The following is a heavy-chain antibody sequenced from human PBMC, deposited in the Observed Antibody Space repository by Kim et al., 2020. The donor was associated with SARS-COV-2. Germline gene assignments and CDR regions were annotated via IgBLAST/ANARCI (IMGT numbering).Heavy chain of an antibody. J-gene: IGHJ4*02. Sequence: SVKGRFNISRDNAKAPLYLQMNRLRAEDTAVYYCARTLGVASVQSYYFDYWGQGALVIVSS. CDR3: ARTLGVASVQSYYFDY. V-gene: IGHV3-21*01. D-gene: IGHD2-21*01.